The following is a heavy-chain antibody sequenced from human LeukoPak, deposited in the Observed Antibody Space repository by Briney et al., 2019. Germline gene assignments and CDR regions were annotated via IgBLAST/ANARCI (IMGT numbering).Heavy chain of an antibody. V-gene: IGHV3-66*01. CDR1: EFSVGSNY. Sequence: GGSLRLSCAASEFSVGSNYMTWVRQAPGKGLEWVSLIYSGGSTYYADSVKGRFTISRDNAKNSLYLQMNSLRAEDTALYYCARAGERGAFDIWGQGTMVTVSS. CDR3: ARAGERGAFDI. D-gene: IGHD3-10*01. CDR2: IYSGGST. J-gene: IGHJ3*02.